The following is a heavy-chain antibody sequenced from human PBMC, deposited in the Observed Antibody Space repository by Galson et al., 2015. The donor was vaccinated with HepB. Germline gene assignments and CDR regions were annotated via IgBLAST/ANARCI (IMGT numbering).Heavy chain of an antibody. CDR1: GYTFTGYY. CDR3: ARDLSGDGDY. Sequence: SVKVSCKASGYTFTGYYVHWVRQAPGQGLEWMGIINPSGGSTSYAQKFQGRVTMTRDTSTSTVYMELSSLRSEDTAVYYCARDLSGDGDYWGQGTLVTVSS. D-gene: IGHD5-24*01. CDR2: INPSGGST. J-gene: IGHJ4*02. V-gene: IGHV1-46*01.